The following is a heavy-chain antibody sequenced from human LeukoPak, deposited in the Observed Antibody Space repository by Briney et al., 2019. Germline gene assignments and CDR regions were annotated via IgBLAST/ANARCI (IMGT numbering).Heavy chain of an antibody. CDR3: ARKVPADSHFDY. CDR1: GGTFSSYA. V-gene: IGHV1-69*05. Sequence: SVKVSCKASGGTFSSYAISWVRQAPGQGLEWMGRITPIFGSANYAQKFQGRVKITTDESTSTAYMELSSLRSEDTAVYYCARKVPADSHFDYWGQGTQVTVSS. CDR2: ITPIFGSA. J-gene: IGHJ4*02. D-gene: IGHD2-2*01.